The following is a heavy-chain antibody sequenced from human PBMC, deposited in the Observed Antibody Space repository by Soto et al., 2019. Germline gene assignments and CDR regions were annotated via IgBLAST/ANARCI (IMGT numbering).Heavy chain of an antibody. CDR3: PRGVSTGGFNGVGSFFYKHDMDA. J-gene: IGHJ6*02. V-gene: IGHV1-2*04. CDR2: INPKSGGT. D-gene: IGHD2-8*02. Sequence: GASVKVSCKASGYSFTDYHIHWVRQAPGQGLEWLGRINPKSGGTSTAQKFQGWVTMTTDASISTASMELTRLTSDDMAIYYCPRGVSTGGFNGVGSFFYKHDMDARGQGTTIIGSS. CDR1: GYSFTDYH.